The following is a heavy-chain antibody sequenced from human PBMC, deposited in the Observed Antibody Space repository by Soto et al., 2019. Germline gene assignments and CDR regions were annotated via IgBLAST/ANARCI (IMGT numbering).Heavy chain of an antibody. D-gene: IGHD1-20*01. Sequence: ASVKVSCKASGYTFTGQFMHWVRQAPGQGLEWMGWIDPNSGGTTYSQRFQGRVTMTRDTSITTGYMELTGLTSNYTAVYYCALTGRGGSWGQGTLVTVSS. CDR1: GYTFTGQF. CDR3: ALTGRGGS. J-gene: IGHJ5*01. CDR2: IDPNSGGT. V-gene: IGHV1-2*02.